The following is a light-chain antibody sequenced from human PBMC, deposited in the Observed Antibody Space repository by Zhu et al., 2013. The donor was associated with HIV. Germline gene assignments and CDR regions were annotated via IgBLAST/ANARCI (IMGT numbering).Light chain of an antibody. CDR2: DAS. J-gene: IGKJ4*01. V-gene: IGKV3-20*01. CDR3: QQYGRSPLT. CDR1: QSVSSN. Sequence: EKVMTQSPATLSVSPGERATLSCRASQSVSSNLAWYQQKPGRAPRLLIYDASNRATGIPARFSGSGSGTDFTLTISRVEPEDFAVYYCQQYGRSPLTFGGGTTVEIK.